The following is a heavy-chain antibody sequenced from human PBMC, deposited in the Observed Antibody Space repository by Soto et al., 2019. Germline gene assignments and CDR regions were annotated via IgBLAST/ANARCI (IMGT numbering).Heavy chain of an antibody. CDR3: ARDPGSPYWGSGRYFDY. CDR1: GGSVSSGSYY. Sequence: QVQLQESGPGLVKPSETLSLTCTVSGGSVSSGSYYWSWIRQPPGKGPEWIGYIYYSGSTNYNPSLKSRVTISVDTSKNQFSLKLSSVTAADTAVYYCARDPGSPYWGSGRYFDYWGQGTLVTVSS. CDR2: IYYSGST. J-gene: IGHJ4*02. V-gene: IGHV4-61*01. D-gene: IGHD3-10*01.